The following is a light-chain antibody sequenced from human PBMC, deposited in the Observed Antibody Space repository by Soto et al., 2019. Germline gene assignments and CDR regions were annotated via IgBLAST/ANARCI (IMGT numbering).Light chain of an antibody. J-gene: IGKJ4*01. Sequence: EIVMTQSPASLSVSPGERATLSCRASRSVSSNLAWYQHKPAQAPRLLIYGASTRATAIPARFSGSGSGTEFTLTISSLQSEDFAVYYCQQYQTWPPLTFGGGTKVEIK. CDR3: QQYQTWPPLT. CDR2: GAS. CDR1: RSVSSN. V-gene: IGKV3-15*01.